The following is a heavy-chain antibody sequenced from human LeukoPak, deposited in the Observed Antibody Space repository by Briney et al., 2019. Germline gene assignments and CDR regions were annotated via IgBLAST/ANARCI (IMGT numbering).Heavy chain of an antibody. J-gene: IGHJ4*02. CDR2: IRYDGSHK. V-gene: IGHV3-30*02. CDR3: AKSSGSGFDH. Sequence: GGSLRPSCGASGFTFSAHDMHWVRQAPGKGLEWVTFIRYDGSHKYYVDSVRGRFTISRDNSKNTVSLQMNSLRAEDTAVYYCAKSSGSGFDHWGQGTLVTVSS. D-gene: IGHD1-26*01. CDR1: GFTFSAHD.